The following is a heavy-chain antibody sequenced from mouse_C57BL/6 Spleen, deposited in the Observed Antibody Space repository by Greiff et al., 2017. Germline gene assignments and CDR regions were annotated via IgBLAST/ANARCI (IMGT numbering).Heavy chain of an antibody. CDR2: IYPRSGNT. CDR3: ARWDSNYVWFAY. V-gene: IGHV1-81*01. D-gene: IGHD2-5*01. Sequence: QVQLQQSGAELARPGASVKLSCKASGYTFTSYGISWVKQRTGQGLEWIGEIYPRSGNTYYNEKFKGKATLTADKSSSTAYMELRSLTSEDSAVYFCARWDSNYVWFAYWGQGTLVTVSA. CDR1: GYTFTSYG. J-gene: IGHJ3*01.